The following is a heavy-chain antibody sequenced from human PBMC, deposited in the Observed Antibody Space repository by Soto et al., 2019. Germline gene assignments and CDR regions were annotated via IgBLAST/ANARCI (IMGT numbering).Heavy chain of an antibody. V-gene: IGHV1-18*01. D-gene: IGHD3-9*01. J-gene: IGHJ5*01. CDR1: GHIFNNYG. CDR3: ARSTRRGYYNGRWFDP. CDR2: ISTNSGNT. Sequence: QIQLVQSGPEVKKPGASVKVSCKASGHIFNNYGISWVRQAPGQGLDWVGWISTNSGNTDYEHKLQGRLTMTTDTSTRTADMELRSLRSDDTAVYYCARSTRRGYYNGRWFDPWGQGTLVTVTS.